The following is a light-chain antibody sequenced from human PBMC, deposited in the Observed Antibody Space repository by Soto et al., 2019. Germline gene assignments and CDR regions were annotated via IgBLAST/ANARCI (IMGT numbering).Light chain of an antibody. Sequence: EIVMTQSPATLSVSPGERATLSCRASQSVSTNLAWYQQKPVQAPRLLIYGASTRATGVPAKFSGSASGTDFTLTISSLQSEDFAVYYCQQYNNWLWTFGQGTKVEIK. J-gene: IGKJ1*01. CDR1: QSVSTN. CDR2: GAS. CDR3: QQYNNWLWT. V-gene: IGKV3-15*01.